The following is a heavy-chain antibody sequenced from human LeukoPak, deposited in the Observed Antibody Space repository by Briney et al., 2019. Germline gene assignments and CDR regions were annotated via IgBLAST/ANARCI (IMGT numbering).Heavy chain of an antibody. Sequence: GGSLRLSCSASGFTFSSYSMNWVRQAPGKGLEWVSFISGGSRGIHYADSVKGRFTISRDNAKNSLYLQMNSLRAEDTAVYYCASYDYGAFDIWGQGTMVTVSS. V-gene: IGHV3-48*04. CDR2: ISGGSRGI. CDR1: GFTFSSYS. CDR3: ASYDYGAFDI. D-gene: IGHD4-17*01. J-gene: IGHJ3*02.